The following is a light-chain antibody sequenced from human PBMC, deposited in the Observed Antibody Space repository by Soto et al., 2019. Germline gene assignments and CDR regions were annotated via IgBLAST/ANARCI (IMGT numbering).Light chain of an antibody. V-gene: IGLV2-23*01. CDR2: EGS. Sequence: QSVLTQPASVSGSPGQSITISCTGTSGDVESYNLVSWYQQHPGKAPKLVIYEGSKRPSGVSNRFSGSKSANTASLTISGLQAEDEADYYCCSYVRGSLHVLFGGGTKVTV. CDR3: CSYVRGSLHVL. J-gene: IGLJ2*01. CDR1: SGDVESYNL.